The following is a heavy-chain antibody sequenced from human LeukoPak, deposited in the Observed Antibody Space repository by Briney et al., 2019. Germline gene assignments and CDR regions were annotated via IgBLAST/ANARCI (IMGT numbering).Heavy chain of an antibody. CDR2: ISAYNGNT. Sequence: ASVKVSCKASGYTFTSYGISWVRQAPGQGLEWMGWISAYNGNTDYAQNLQGRLTMTTDTSTSTAYMELRSLRSDDTAVYYCARDGQFGGAPRYWGQGTLVTVSS. V-gene: IGHV1-18*01. CDR3: ARDGQFGGAPRY. D-gene: IGHD3-16*01. J-gene: IGHJ4*02. CDR1: GYTFTSYG.